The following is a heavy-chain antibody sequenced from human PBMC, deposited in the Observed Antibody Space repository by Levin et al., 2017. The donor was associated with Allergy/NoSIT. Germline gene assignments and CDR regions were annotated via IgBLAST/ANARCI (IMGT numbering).Heavy chain of an antibody. J-gene: IGHJ5*02. CDR3: ARGEDCNGRSCDYYNWFDP. CDR1: GGSIRSYH. Sequence: SQTLSLTCTVSGGSIRSYHWNWIRQPPGKGLEWIAYTHYSGRTNYSPSLKGRVSISIDTSKNQVSLKLSSVTAADTAMYYCARGEDCNGRSCDYYNWFDPWGQGTLVAVSS. CDR2: THYSGRT. V-gene: IGHV4-59*01. D-gene: IGHD2-15*01.